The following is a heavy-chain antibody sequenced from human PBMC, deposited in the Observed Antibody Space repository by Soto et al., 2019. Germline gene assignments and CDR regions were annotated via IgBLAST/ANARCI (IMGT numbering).Heavy chain of an antibody. CDR2: IVVGSGNT. Sequence: GASVKVSCKASGFTFTSSAVQWVRQARGQRLEWIGWIVVGSGNTNYAQKFQERVTITRDMSTSTAYMELSSLRSEDTAVYYCAAATYYYDSSGYRNANYYYYGMDVCGQGTTVTVS. CDR3: AAATYYYDSSGYRNANYYYYGMDV. J-gene: IGHJ6*02. D-gene: IGHD3-22*01. V-gene: IGHV1-58*01. CDR1: GFTFTSSA.